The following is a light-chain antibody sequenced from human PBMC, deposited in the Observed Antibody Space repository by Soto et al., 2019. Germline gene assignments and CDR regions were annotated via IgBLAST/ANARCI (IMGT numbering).Light chain of an antibody. CDR3: AVWDDSLNGYV. Sequence: QSVLTQPPSASGTPGQRVIISCSGSSSNIGSNTVNWYQQLPGAAPKLLIQSNNQRPSGVPDRCSGSQSGTSASLAISGLQYEDEADYYCAVWDDSLNGYVFGTGTKLTVL. CDR2: SNN. CDR1: SSNIGSNT. J-gene: IGLJ1*01. V-gene: IGLV1-44*01.